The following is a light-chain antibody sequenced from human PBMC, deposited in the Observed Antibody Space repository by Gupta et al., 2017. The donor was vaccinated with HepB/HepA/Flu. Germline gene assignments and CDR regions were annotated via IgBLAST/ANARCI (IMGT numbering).Light chain of an antibody. Sequence: QSALTQPASVSGSPGQSITIPCPATSSDVGGYNYVSWYQQHPGKAPKLMIYDVSNRPSGVSNRVSGSKSGNTASLTISGLQAEDEADYYCSSYTSSSTLRVFGTGTKVTVL. CDR3: SSYTSSSTLRV. CDR1: SSDVGGYNY. V-gene: IGLV2-14*03. J-gene: IGLJ1*01. CDR2: DVS.